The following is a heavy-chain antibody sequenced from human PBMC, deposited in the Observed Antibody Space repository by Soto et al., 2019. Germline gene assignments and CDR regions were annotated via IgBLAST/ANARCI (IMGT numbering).Heavy chain of an antibody. CDR2: ISSSSSTI. V-gene: IGHV3-48*01. CDR3: TRARGYLYYYYMDV. J-gene: IGHJ6*03. D-gene: IGHD1-1*01. CDR1: GFTFSSYS. Sequence: PGGSLRLSCAASGFTFSSYSMNWVRQAPGKGLEWVSYISSSSSTIYYADSVKGRFTISRDNAKNSLYLQMNSLRAEDTAVYSCTRARGYLYYYYMDVWGKGTTVTVSS.